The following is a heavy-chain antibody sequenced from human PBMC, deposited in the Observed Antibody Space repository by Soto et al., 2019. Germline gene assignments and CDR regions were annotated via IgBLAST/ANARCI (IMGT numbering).Heavy chain of an antibody. CDR3: AREAPEYNLSPGMDV. CDR1: GFTFSSYA. CDR2: ISYDGSNK. Sequence: QVQVVESGGGVVQPGRSLRLSCAASGFTFSSYAMHWVRQAPGKGLEWVAVISYDGSNKYYADSVKGRFTSSSDNSKNTLYLQMNSLRAEDTAVYYCAREAPEYNLSPGMDVWGKGTKVTVSS. D-gene: IGHD1-1*01. J-gene: IGHJ6*04. V-gene: IGHV3-30-3*01.